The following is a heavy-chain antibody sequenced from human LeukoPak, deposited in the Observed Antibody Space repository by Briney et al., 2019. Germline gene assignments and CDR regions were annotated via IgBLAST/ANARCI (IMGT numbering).Heavy chain of an antibody. V-gene: IGHV3-23*01. CDR1: GISLSNYA. Sequence: GGSLRLSCVVSGISLSNYAMTWVRQAPGNALKWLSYIRERGGSTTYADSVKVRITSSRDTSQNTLYLQMNNPRAEDTAVYFCAKRGVVIRGILVIGYHQEAYHYDFWGQGVLVTVSS. CDR2: IRERGGST. CDR3: AKRGVVIRGILVIGYHQEAYHYDF. J-gene: IGHJ4*02. D-gene: IGHD3-10*01.